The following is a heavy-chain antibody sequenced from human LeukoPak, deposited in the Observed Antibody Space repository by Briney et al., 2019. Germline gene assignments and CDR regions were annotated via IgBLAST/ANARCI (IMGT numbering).Heavy chain of an antibody. CDR3: ASHCSSTSCYAPAEYFQH. V-gene: IGHV1-69*06. J-gene: IGHJ1*01. CDR1: GGTFSSYA. CDR2: IIPIFGTA. D-gene: IGHD2-2*01. Sequence: SVKVSCKASGGTFSSYAISWVRQAPGQGLEWMGGIIPIFGTANYAQKFQGRVTITADKSTSTAYMELSSLRSEDTAVYYCASHCSSTSCYAPAEYFQHWGQGTLVTISS.